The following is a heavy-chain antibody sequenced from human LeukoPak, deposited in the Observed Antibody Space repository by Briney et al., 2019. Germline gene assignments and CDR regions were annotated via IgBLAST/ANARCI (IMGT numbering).Heavy chain of an antibody. CDR3: AKDILSDGSPLYDY. CDR1: GFTFGDFG. Sequence: GGSLRLSCAASGFTFGDFGMSWVRQAPGRGLEWVSSINWNGGSTGYVDSVKGRFTISRDNAKNSLYLQMNSLRAEDTALYYCAKDILSDGSPLYDYWGQGTLVTVSS. V-gene: IGHV3-20*04. CDR2: INWNGGST. J-gene: IGHJ4*02. D-gene: IGHD2-2*03.